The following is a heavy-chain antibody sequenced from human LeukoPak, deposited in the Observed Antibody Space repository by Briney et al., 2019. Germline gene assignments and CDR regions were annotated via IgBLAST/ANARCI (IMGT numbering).Heavy chain of an antibody. J-gene: IGHJ4*02. Sequence: GGSLRLSCAASEFTFSSYAMIWVRQAPGKGLECVSAISDSCGSTYYADSVKGRFTVSRDNSKNSMYLQMNSLRAEDTAVYYCAKDRRACSSSSCYYRFDYWGQGTLVTVSS. CDR3: AKDRRACSSSSCYYRFDY. V-gene: IGHV3-23*01. CDR2: ISDSCGST. D-gene: IGHD2-2*01. CDR1: EFTFSSYA.